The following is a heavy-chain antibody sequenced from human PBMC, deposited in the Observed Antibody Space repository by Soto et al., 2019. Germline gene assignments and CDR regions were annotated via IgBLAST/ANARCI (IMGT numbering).Heavy chain of an antibody. CDR3: AKDSGITMIVVVIKLDY. D-gene: IGHD3-22*01. V-gene: IGHV3-23*01. CDR2: ISGSGGST. Sequence: PGGSLRLSCNASGFSFGTYLMTWVRQAPGKGLEWVSAISGSGGSTYYADSVKGRFTISRDNSKNTLYLQMNSLRAEDTAVYYCAKDSGITMIVVVIKLDYWGQGTLVTVSS. CDR1: GFSFGTYL. J-gene: IGHJ4*02.